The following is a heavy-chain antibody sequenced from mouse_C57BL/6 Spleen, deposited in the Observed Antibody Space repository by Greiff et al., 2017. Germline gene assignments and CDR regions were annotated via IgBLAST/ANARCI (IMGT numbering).Heavy chain of an antibody. J-gene: IGHJ1*03. Sequence: EVQLQQSGPGLVKPSQSLSLTCSVTGYSITRGYYWNWIRQFPGNQLEWMGYISYDGSNNYNPSLKNRISITRDTSKNQFFLKLNSVTTEDTATYYCARAPHSNFDVWGTGTTVTVSS. CDR1: GYSITRGYY. CDR2: ISYDGSN. CDR3: ARAPHSNFDV. V-gene: IGHV3-6*01.